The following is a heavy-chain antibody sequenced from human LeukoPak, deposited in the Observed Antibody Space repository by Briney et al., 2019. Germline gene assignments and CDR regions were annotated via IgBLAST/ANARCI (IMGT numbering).Heavy chain of an antibody. V-gene: IGHV1-18*01. Sequence: ASVKVSCKASGYSFAGYGISWVRQAPGQGLEWIGWISTYSGNTNYAHNLQGRITVTTETSTSTAYMELRSLRSDDTAVYYCARRLEYSGSKGVFDYWGQGTLVTVSS. J-gene: IGHJ4*02. CDR3: ARRLEYSGSKGVFDY. CDR1: GYSFAGYG. CDR2: ISTYSGNT. D-gene: IGHD1-26*01.